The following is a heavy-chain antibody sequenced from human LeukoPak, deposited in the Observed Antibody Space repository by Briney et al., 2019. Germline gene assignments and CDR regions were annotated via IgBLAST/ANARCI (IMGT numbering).Heavy chain of an antibody. CDR1: GGTFRTDA. D-gene: IGHD1-7*01. V-gene: IGHV1-69*05. Sequence: SVKVSCKASGGTFRTDAIAWIRQAPGEGLEWMGGIIPFIGAPNFAQRFHGRVTITTDETTSTVYMELSSLRSEDTAVYYCVREVITETTLGWFDPWGQGTLITVSS. CDR3: VREVITETTLGWFDP. J-gene: IGHJ5*02. CDR2: IIPFIGAP.